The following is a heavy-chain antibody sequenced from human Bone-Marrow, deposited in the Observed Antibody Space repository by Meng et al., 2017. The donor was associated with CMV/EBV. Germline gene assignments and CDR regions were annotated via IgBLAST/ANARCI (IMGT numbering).Heavy chain of an antibody. V-gene: IGHV4-59*02. CDR3: ARDGYCSGGSCYRYYGMDV. Sequence: SETLSLNCTVSGGSVTTNHYWSWIRQTPGKGLEWIGYVYYSGSTNYNPSLKSRVTISVDMSKNEFSLKLTFVTAADTAVYYCARDGYCSGGSCYRYYGMDVWGQGTTVTVSS. J-gene: IGHJ6*02. D-gene: IGHD2-15*01. CDR1: GGSVTTNHY. CDR2: VYYSGST.